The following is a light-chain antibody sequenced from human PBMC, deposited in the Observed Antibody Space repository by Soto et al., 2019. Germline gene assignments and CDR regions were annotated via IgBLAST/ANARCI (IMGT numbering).Light chain of an antibody. CDR3: QQRTTRPPWT. J-gene: IGKJ1*01. CDR2: DAS. CDR1: ESVSRY. V-gene: IGKV3-11*01. Sequence: EIVLTQSPATLSLSPGERASLSCRASESVSRYLAWYQQKPGQAPRLLIYDASTRATGIPARFSGSGSGTDFTLTISSLEPEDVALYYCQQRTTRPPWTFGQGTKVEIK.